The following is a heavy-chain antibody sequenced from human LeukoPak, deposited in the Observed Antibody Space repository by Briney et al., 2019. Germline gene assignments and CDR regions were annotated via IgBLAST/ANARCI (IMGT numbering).Heavy chain of an antibody. CDR1: GFTFSNAW. J-gene: IGHJ4*02. CDR3: ARAFQSLYSLDY. D-gene: IGHD2-15*01. CDR2: VWYDGSNQ. V-gene: IGHV3-33*08. Sequence: PGGSLRISCAASGFTFSNAWMSWVRQAPGKGLEWVALVWYDGSNQYYADSVKGRFTISRDDSKNTLYLQMNSLSAEDTAVYFCARAFQSLYSLDYWGQGTLVTVSS.